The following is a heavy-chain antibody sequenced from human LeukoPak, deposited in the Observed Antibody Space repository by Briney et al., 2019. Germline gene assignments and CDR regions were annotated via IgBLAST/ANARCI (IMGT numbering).Heavy chain of an antibody. D-gene: IGHD3-10*01. J-gene: IGHJ6*04. CDR2: IYYSGST. V-gene: IGHV4-39*01. CDR1: GGSISSSSYY. Sequence: SETLSLTCTVSGGSISSSSYYCGWIRQPPGKGLEWIGRIYYSGSTYYNPSLKSRVTISVDTSKNQFSLKLSSVTAADTAVYYCARLPVYGSGSYSRYPPMDVRGKGTTVTVSS. CDR3: ARLPVYGSGSYSRYPPMDV.